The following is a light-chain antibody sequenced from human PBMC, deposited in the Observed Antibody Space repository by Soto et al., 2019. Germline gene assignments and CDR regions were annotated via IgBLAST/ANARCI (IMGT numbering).Light chain of an antibody. CDR2: EVS. Sequence: QSVLTQPASVSGSPGQSITISCTGTTSDVGLYNYVSWYQQHPGKAPKLMISEVSNRPSGVSNRFSGSKSGNTASLTISGLQAEDEADYYCSSYTSSDTLVFGAGTNLTVL. CDR3: SSYTSSDTLV. V-gene: IGLV2-14*01. J-gene: IGLJ2*01. CDR1: TSDVGLYNY.